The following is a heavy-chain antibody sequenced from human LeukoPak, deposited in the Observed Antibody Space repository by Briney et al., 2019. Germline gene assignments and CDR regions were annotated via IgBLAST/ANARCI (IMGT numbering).Heavy chain of an antibody. Sequence: SETLSLTCTVSGGSISSYYWSWIRQPPGKGLEWIGYIYYSGSTNYNPSLKSRVTISVDTSKNQFSLKLSSVTAADTAVYYCARVALRLNWFDPWGQETLVTVSS. D-gene: IGHD5/OR15-5a*01. CDR1: GGSISSYY. CDR3: ARVALRLNWFDP. V-gene: IGHV4-59*01. CDR2: IYYSGST. J-gene: IGHJ5*02.